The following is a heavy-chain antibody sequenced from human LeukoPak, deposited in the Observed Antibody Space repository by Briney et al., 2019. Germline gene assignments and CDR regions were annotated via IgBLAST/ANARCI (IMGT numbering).Heavy chain of an antibody. D-gene: IGHD2-15*01. CDR1: GYTFTSYY. CDR2: INPNSGGT. CDR3: AREGYCSGGSCYNFDY. Sequence: ASVKVSCKASGYTFTSYYMHWVRQAPGQGLEWMGRINPNSGGTNYAQKFQGRVTMTRDTSISTAYMELSRLRSDDTAVYYCAREGYCSGGSCYNFDYWGQGTLVTVSS. J-gene: IGHJ4*02. V-gene: IGHV1-2*06.